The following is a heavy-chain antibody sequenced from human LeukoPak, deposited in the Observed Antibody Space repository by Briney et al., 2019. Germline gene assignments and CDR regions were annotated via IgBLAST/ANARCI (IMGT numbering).Heavy chain of an antibody. CDR1: GFTFGTHT. J-gene: IGHJ4*02. D-gene: IGHD5-24*01. V-gene: IGHV3-30*02. CDR2: IRYDGSNK. Sequence: GGSLRLSCTTSGFTFGTHTMHWVRQAPGKGLEWVAFIRYDGSNKYYADSVKGRFTISRDNSKNTLYLQMNSLRAEDTAVYYCAKDSYSDVDGYNLTYDYWGQGTLVTVSS. CDR3: AKDSYSDVDGYNLTYDY.